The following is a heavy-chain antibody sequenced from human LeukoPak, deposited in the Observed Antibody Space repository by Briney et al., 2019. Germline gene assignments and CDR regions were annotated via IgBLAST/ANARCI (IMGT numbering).Heavy chain of an antibody. V-gene: IGHV5-51*01. CDR2: IYPGDSDT. CDR1: GYRFGSDW. CDR3: ARGAGIVTYYFDY. D-gene: IGHD1-1*01. J-gene: IGHJ4*02. Sequence: GESLKISCKGSGYRFGSDWIGWVRQMPGKGLEVMGIIYPGDSDTRYSPSFQGQVTISADKSLSTAYLQWSSLKASDTAMYYCARGAGIVTYYFDYWGQGTLVTVSS.